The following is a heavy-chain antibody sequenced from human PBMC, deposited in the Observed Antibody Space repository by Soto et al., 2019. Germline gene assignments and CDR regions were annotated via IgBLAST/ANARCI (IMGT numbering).Heavy chain of an antibody. V-gene: IGHV3-53*01. CDR2: IYSGGST. J-gene: IGHJ3*02. CDR3: ARETKSGAFDI. CDR1: GFTVSSNY. Sequence: PGGSLRLSCAASGFTVSSNYMSWVRQAPGKGLEWVSVIYSGGSTYYADSVKGRFTISRDNSKNTLYLQMNSLRAEHTAVYYCARETKSGAFDIWGQGTMVTVSS.